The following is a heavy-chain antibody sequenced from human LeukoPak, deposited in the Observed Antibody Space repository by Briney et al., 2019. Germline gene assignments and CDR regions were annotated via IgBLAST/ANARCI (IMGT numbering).Heavy chain of an antibody. D-gene: IGHD1-14*01. CDR1: GGSISSSSYY. J-gene: IGHJ4*02. CDR2: FFYNGIT. CDR3: ARGAGRLRTDY. V-gene: IGHV4-39*01. Sequence: SETLSLTCTVSGGSISSSSYYWGWVRQPPGKGLEWIGSFFYNGITYYNPSLKSRVTISVDASNNQFFLKLRSVAAADTAVYYCARGAGRLRTDYWGQGALVTVPS.